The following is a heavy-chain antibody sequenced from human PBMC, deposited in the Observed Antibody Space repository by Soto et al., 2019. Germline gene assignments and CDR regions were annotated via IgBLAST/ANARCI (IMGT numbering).Heavy chain of an antibody. CDR2: ISYDGSNK. D-gene: IGHD1-26*01. J-gene: IGHJ4*02. Sequence: QVQLVESGGGVVQPGRSLRLSCAASGFTFSSYAMHWVRQAPGKGLEWVAVISYDGSNKYYADSVKGRFTISRDNSKNTLYLQMNSLRAEDTAMYYCARDLEWELEGKYYFDYWGQGTLVTVSS. CDR1: GFTFSSYA. CDR3: ARDLEWELEGKYYFDY. V-gene: IGHV3-30-3*01.